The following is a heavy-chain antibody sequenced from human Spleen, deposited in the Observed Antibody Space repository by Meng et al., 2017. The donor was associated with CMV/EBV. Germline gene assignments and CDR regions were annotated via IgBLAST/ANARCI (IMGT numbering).Heavy chain of an antibody. CDR1: GFMFSNYA. CDR3: ARERSSGGFDY. D-gene: IGHD2-15*01. J-gene: IGHJ4*02. V-gene: IGHV3-49*04. Sequence: GESLKISCAASGFMFSNYAMHWVRQAPGKGLEWVGFIRSKAYGGTIEYAASVKGRFTISRDDSKSIAYLQMNSLKTEDTAVYYCARERSSGGFDYWGQGTLVTVSS. CDR2: IRSKAYGGTI.